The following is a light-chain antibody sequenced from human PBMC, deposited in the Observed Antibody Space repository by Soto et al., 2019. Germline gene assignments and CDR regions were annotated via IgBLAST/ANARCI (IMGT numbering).Light chain of an antibody. CDR3: SSYGGGTTLV. CDR1: GSDVGAYKY. CDR2: DVS. Sequence: QSALTQPRSVSGSPGQSVTISCTGTGSDVGAYKYVSWYQQYPGKAPKLMIYDVSDRPSGVPNRFSGYKSGKMASLTISGLIAEDEADYYCSSYGGGTTLVFGRGTKVTVL. J-gene: IGLJ2*01. V-gene: IGLV2-11*01.